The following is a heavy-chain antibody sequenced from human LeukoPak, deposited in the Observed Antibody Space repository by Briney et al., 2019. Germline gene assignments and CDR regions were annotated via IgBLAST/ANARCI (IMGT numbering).Heavy chain of an antibody. D-gene: IGHD3-10*01. CDR2: IYYSGST. Sequence: SETLSLTCTVSGGSISSSSYYWGWIRQPPGKGLEWIGSIYYSGSTYYNPSLKSRVTISVDTSKNQFSLKLSSVTAADTAAYYCARDPNYYGSGRYYMDVWGKGTTVTISS. J-gene: IGHJ6*03. CDR1: GGSISSSSYY. CDR3: ARDPNYYGSGRYYMDV. V-gene: IGHV4-39*07.